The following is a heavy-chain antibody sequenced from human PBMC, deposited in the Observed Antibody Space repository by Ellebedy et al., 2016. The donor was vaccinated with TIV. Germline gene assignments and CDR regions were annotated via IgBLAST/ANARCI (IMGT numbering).Heavy chain of an antibody. CDR2: IYNDGTA. Sequence: PGGSLRLSCAASGFSVRSDYMTWVRQAPGKGMEWDSVIYNDGTAYYAGSVKGRFTISRDSSKNPLYLHMNNLRPEDTAVYHCTKGMGRSWSLYNWGQGTLVTVSS. CDR3: TKGMGRSWSLYN. V-gene: IGHV3-53*01. J-gene: IGHJ4*02. D-gene: IGHD2-15*01. CDR1: GFSVRSDY.